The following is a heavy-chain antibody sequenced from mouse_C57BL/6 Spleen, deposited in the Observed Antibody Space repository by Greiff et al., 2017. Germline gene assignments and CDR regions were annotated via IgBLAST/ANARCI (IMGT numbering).Heavy chain of an antibody. CDR2: IDPETGGT. Sequence: QVQLQQSGAELVRPGASVTLSCKASGYTFTDYEMHWVKQTPVHGLEWIGAIDPETGGTAYNQKFKGKAILTADKSSSTAYMELRSLTSEDSAVYYCTRYSPSSGTKEVYYFDYWGQGTTLTVSS. J-gene: IGHJ2*01. D-gene: IGHD3-1*01. V-gene: IGHV1-15*01. CDR3: TRYSPSSGTKEVYYFDY. CDR1: GYTFTDYE.